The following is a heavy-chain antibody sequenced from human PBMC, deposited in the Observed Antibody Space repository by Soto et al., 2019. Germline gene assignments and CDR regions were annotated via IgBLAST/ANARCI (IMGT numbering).Heavy chain of an antibody. V-gene: IGHV5-10-1*01. J-gene: IGHJ6*02. D-gene: IGHD3-3*01. CDR3: ARGMPYYDFWSGYSGQGTQYYYYGMDV. CDR2: IDPSDSYT. Sequence: GESLKISCKGSGYSFTSYWISWVRQMPGKGLEWMGRIDPSDSYTNYSPSFQGHVTISADKSISTAYLQWSSLKASDTAMYYCARGMPYYDFWSGYSGQGTQYYYYGMDVWGQGTTVTVSS. CDR1: GYSFTSYW.